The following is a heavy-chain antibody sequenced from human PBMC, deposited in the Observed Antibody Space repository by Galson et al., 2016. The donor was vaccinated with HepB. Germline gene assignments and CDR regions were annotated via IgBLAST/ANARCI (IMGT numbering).Heavy chain of an antibody. CDR2: IYHSGST. V-gene: IGHV4-30-2*01. Sequence: TLSLTCAVSGGSITSGGYSWSWIRQPPGKGLDWIGYIYHSGSTFYSPSLKSRVTISVDRSKNQFSLNLTSVTAADTAVYYCARALMGREYYWYFDPWGRGTLVTVSS. D-gene: IGHD2-8*01. CDR1: GGSITSGGYS. J-gene: IGHJ2*01. CDR3: ARALMGREYYWYFDP.